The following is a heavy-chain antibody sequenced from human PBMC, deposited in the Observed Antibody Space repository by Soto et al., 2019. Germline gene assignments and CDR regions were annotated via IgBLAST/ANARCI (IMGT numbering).Heavy chain of an antibody. V-gene: IGHV3-33*01. J-gene: IGHJ2*01. CDR3: VRDPVALSKRVRVADFNL. D-gene: IGHD3-3*01. CDR2: ICHDGSGT. CDR1: GFVFNMYG. Sequence: QVKLVESGGGLVQPGRSLRLSCAASGFVFNMYGMHWVRQAPGKGLEWVGVICHDGSGTYYADALKGRFTISRDNSKNPRFLKMDSLTVEDTAAYYCVRDPVALSKRVRVADFNLGARGTQVTSS.